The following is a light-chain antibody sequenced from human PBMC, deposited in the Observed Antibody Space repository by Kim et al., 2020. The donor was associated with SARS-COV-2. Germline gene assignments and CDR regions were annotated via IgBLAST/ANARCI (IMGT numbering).Light chain of an antibody. CDR3: QNWDTGIHV. V-gene: IGLV4-69*01. CDR2: LNSDGSH. Sequence: LVLTQSPSASASLGASVKLTCTLSSGHSRNAIAWHQQQPERGPRYLMKLNSDGSHTKGDGILDRFSGSSSGAERYLTISSLQSEDEADYYCQNWDTGIHVFGGGTQLTVL. CDR1: SGHSRNA. J-gene: IGLJ3*02.